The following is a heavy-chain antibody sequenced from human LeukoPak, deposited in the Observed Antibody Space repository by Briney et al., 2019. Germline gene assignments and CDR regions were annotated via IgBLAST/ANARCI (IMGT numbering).Heavy chain of an antibody. J-gene: IGHJ4*02. D-gene: IGHD3-3*01. CDR2: ISSGSTYI. Sequence: GGSLRLSCAASGFTFSSHSMNWVRQAPGKGLEWVSYISSGSTYIYYAGSVKGRFAISRDNARNSLFLQMNSLRAEDSGIYYCARDPRLEISGMVIDMLDYWGQGTLVTVSS. CDR3: ARDPRLEISGMVIDMLDY. V-gene: IGHV3-21*01. CDR1: GFTFSSHS.